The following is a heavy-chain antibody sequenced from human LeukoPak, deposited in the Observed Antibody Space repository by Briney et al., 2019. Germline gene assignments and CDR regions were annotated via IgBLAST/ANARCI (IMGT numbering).Heavy chain of an antibody. V-gene: IGHV3-30*18. CDR1: GFTFSSYG. Sequence: GGSLRLSCAASGFTFSSYGMHWVCQAPGKGLEWVAVISYDGSNKYYADSVKGRFTISRDNSKNTLYLQTNSLRAEDTAVYYCAKDLRMDVWGKGTTVTVSS. CDR2: ISYDGSNK. CDR3: AKDLRMDV. J-gene: IGHJ6*04.